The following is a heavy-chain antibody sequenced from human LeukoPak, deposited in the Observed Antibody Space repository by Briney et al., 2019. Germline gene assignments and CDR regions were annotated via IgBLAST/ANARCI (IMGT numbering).Heavy chain of an antibody. CDR2: INAGNGNT. V-gene: IGHV1-3*01. D-gene: IGHD6-13*01. J-gene: IGHJ5*02. Sequence: GASVKVSCKASGYTFTSYAMHWVRQAPGQRLEWMGWINAGNGNTKYSQKFQGRVTITRDTSASTAYMELSSLRSEDTAVYYCARSRPRIAAAGTLFGWFDPWGQGTLVTVSS. CDR1: GYTFTSYA. CDR3: ARSRPRIAAAGTLFGWFDP.